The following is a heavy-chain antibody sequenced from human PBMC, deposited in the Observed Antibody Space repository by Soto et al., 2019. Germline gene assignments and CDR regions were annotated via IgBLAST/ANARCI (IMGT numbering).Heavy chain of an antibody. CDR3: ARRYGSWFDY. CDR1: GGSISSGGYS. D-gene: IGHD5-18*01. Sequence: PSETLSLTCAVSGGSISSGGYSWSWIRQPSGKGLELIGYIYHSGSTYYNSSLKSRVTISVDTSKNQFSLKLSSVTASDMAVYYCARRYGSWFDYWGQVTLVTVSS. J-gene: IGHJ4*02. CDR2: IYHSGST. V-gene: IGHV4-30-2*01.